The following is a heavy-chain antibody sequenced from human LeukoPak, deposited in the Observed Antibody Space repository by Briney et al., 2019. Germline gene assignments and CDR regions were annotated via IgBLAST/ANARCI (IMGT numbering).Heavy chain of an antibody. CDR1: GYTFTSYG. D-gene: IGHD3-3*01. CDR2: ISAYNGNT. J-gene: IGHJ4*02. Sequence: ASVKVSCKASGYTFTSYGISWVRQAPGQGLEWMGWISAYNGNTDYAQKLQGRVTMTTDTSTSTAYMELRSLRSDDTAVYYCAWHYDFWSGYYTGGDYWGQGTLVTVSA. V-gene: IGHV1-18*01. CDR3: AWHYDFWSGYYTGGDY.